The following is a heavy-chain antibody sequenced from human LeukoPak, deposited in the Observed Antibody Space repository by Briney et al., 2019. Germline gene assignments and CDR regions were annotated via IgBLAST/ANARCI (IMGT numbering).Heavy chain of an antibody. CDR1: GYTFTSCD. J-gene: IGHJ4*02. D-gene: IGHD1-26*01. CDR2: MNPNSGNT. Sequence: ASVKVSCKASGYTFTSCDINWVRQATGQGLEWMGWMNPNSGNTGYAQKFQGRVTITRNTSISTAYMELSSLRSEDTAVYYCARGGMGATPFDYWGQGTLVTVSS. V-gene: IGHV1-8*03. CDR3: ARGGMGATPFDY.